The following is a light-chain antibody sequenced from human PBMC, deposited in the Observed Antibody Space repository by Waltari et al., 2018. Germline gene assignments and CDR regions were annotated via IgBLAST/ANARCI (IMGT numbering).Light chain of an antibody. V-gene: IGKV1-27*01. CDR2: AAS. J-gene: IGKJ1*01. CDR3: QKYDSAPRT. Sequence: DIQMTQSPSSLSASVADRVPITCRASQGITNYLAWYQHKPGKVPKLLIYAASTLQSGVPSRFSGSGSGTDFTLTISSLQPEDVATYYCQKYDSAPRTFGQGTKVEIK. CDR1: QGITNY.